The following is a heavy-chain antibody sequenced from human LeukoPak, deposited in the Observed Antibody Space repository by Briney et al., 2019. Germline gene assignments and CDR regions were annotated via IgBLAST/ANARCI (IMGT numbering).Heavy chain of an antibody. V-gene: IGHV4-4*09. Sequence: PSETLSLTCTVSGGSISSYYWSWIRQPPRKGLEWIGYIYTTGSTDYNTSLKSRVTISVDTSKNQLSLNLSSVTAADTAVYYCARRGTIFGPESLWGRGTLVTVSS. D-gene: IGHD3-3*01. CDR1: GGSISSYY. J-gene: IGHJ2*01. CDR3: ARRGTIFGPESL. CDR2: IYTTGST.